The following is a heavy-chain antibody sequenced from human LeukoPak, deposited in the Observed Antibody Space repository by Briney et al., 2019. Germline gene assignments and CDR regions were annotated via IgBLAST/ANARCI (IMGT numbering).Heavy chain of an antibody. CDR1: GFTFSTYA. J-gene: IGHJ4*02. CDR3: AKGWDTVSVVVSY. V-gene: IGHV3-23*01. D-gene: IGHD5-18*01. CDR2: ISGSVVTT. Sequence: PGGSLRLSCAASGFTFSTYAMSWVRQAPGKGLEWVSAISGSVVTTYYADSVKGRFTISRDNSKNTLFLQMNSLRAEDTAVYYCAKGWDTVSVVVSYWGQGTLVTVSS.